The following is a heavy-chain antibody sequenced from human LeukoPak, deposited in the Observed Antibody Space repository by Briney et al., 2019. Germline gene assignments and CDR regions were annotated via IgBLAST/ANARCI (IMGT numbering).Heavy chain of an antibody. CDR3: ARDLAGRDGYKDAWDY. J-gene: IGHJ4*02. CDR2: INTNTGNP. V-gene: IGHV7-4-1*02. CDR1: GYTFTSYA. D-gene: IGHD5-24*01. Sequence: ASVKVSCKASGYTFTSYAMNWVRQAPGQGLEWMGWINTNTGNPTYAQGFTGRFVFSLDTSVSTAYLQISSLKAEDTAVYYCARDLAGRDGYKDAWDYWGQGTLVTVSS.